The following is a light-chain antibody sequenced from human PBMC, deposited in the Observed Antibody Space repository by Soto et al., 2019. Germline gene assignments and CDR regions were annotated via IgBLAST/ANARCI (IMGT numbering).Light chain of an antibody. CDR3: QQYGNSPPVT. V-gene: IGKV3-20*01. J-gene: IGKJ4*01. Sequence: EIVLTQSPGTLSLSPGERATLSCRASQSFGGTYLAWYQQKPGQAPRLLIYAASSRATDIPDSFSGSGSGTDFSLTISRLEPEDFAVYYCQQYGNSPPVTFGGGTKVENK. CDR2: AAS. CDR1: QSFGGTY.